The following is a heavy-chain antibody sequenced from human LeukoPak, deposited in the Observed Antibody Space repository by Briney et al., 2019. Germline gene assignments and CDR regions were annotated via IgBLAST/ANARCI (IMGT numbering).Heavy chain of an antibody. D-gene: IGHD2/OR15-2a*01. J-gene: IGHJ3*02. V-gene: IGHV2-70*11. CDR3: ARHLIGGALDI. Sequence: SGPALVKPTQTVTLTCTFSGFSFPTSGMCVSWIRQAPGKALEWLGRIDWDDDKYYSTSLKTRLTISKAPSKDQVDLTLTKMDPADTGTDYCARHLIGGALDIWGQGTVVTVSS. CDR1: GFSFPTSGMC. CDR2: IDWDDDK.